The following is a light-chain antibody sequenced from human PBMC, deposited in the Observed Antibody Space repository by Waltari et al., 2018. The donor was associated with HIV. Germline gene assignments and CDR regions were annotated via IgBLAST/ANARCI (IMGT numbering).Light chain of an antibody. Sequence: SYELTQPPSVSVSPGQTASITCSGDTLGDKFACWYLQKPGQSPVLVIYEDNKRPSGLPERFSGANSGNTATLTITGTQAMDEGDYYCQAWDSSIVVFGGGTKLTVL. CDR2: EDN. CDR1: TLGDKF. J-gene: IGLJ2*01. CDR3: QAWDSSIVV. V-gene: IGLV3-1*01.